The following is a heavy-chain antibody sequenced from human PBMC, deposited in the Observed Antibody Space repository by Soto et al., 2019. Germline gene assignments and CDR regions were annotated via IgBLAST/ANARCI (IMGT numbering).Heavy chain of an antibody. Sequence: EVQLLESGGVLEQPGGSQRLSCVASGFTFSAYAMNWVRQAPGRGLEWVSSISANGGNTYYADSVKGRFTISRDNSKNTVYLQMTSLRAEDTAVYYCAKDHTMVVAGIDYWVQGTLVTVSS. J-gene: IGHJ4*02. CDR2: ISANGGNT. CDR3: AKDHTMVVAGIDY. CDR1: GFTFSAYA. D-gene: IGHD2-21*02. V-gene: IGHV3-23*01.